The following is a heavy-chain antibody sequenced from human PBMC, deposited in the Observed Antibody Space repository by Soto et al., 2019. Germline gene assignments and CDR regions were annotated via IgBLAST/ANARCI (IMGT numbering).Heavy chain of an antibody. CDR3: ARDDYSLPYYYGMDV. Sequence: SVKVSCKASGGTFSSYAISWVRQAPGQGLEWMGGIIPIFGTANYAQKFQGRVTITADKSTSTAYMELSSLRSEDTAVYYCARDDYSLPYYYGMDVWGQGTTVTVSS. D-gene: IGHD4-4*01. V-gene: IGHV1-69*06. J-gene: IGHJ6*02. CDR1: GGTFSSYA. CDR2: IIPIFGTA.